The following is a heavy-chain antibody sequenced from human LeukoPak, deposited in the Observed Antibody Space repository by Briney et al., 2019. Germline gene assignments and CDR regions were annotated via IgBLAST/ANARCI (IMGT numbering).Heavy chain of an antibody. Sequence: GGSLRLSCAASGFTFSTYTMNWVRQAPGKGLEWVSSISSRSSYIYYADSVKGRFTISRDNSKNTLYLQMNSLRAEDTAVYYCAKDTDYDYVWGSYRYSYNWFDPWGQGTLVTVSS. CDR2: ISSRSSYI. V-gene: IGHV3-21*04. J-gene: IGHJ5*02. CDR1: GFTFSTYT. CDR3: AKDTDYDYVWGSYRYSYNWFDP. D-gene: IGHD3-16*02.